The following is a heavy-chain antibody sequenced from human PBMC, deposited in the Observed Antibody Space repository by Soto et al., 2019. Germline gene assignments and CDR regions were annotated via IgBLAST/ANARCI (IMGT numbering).Heavy chain of an antibody. CDR3: ARRRRRNSYGHFDY. V-gene: IGHV4-39*01. Sequence: SGTLSLTGAVSGDSISSYYWGWIRQPPGKGLEWIGRINYSGSTNYNPSLKGRVTISVDTSKNQFSLKLSSVTAAATAVYYCARRRRRNSYGHFDYWGQRHLVTVSS. CDR2: INYSGST. CDR1: GDSISSYY. J-gene: IGHJ4*02. D-gene: IGHD5-18*01.